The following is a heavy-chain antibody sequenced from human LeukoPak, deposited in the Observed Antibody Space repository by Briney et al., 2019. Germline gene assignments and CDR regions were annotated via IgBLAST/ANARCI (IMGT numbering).Heavy chain of an antibody. Sequence: GGSLRLSCAASGFTFSSYSMNWVRQAPGKGLEWVSSISSSSSYIYYADSVKGRFTISRDNAKNSLYLQMNSLRAEDTAAYYCARDEAASYYYYGMDVWGQGTTVTVSS. D-gene: IGHD2-15*01. CDR2: ISSSSSYI. CDR3: ARDEAASYYYYGMDV. V-gene: IGHV3-21*01. CDR1: GFTFSSYS. J-gene: IGHJ6*01.